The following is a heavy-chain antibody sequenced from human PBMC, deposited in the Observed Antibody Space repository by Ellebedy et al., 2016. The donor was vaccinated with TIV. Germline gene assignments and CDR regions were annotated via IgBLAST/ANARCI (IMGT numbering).Heavy chain of an antibody. CDR1: GDSIRSFY. Sequence: MPSETLSLTCNDSGDSIRSFYWSWVRQSPGKGLEWIGYVHSSCGANYNPSLEKRVTLFVDTSKNQISLKLSSVTDADTAVYYCVKMAAMSSYFSFHLWGRGTLVTVSS. J-gene: IGHJ2*01. CDR3: VKMAAMSSYFSFHL. V-gene: IGHV4-59*03. D-gene: IGHD5-24*01. CDR2: VHSSCGA.